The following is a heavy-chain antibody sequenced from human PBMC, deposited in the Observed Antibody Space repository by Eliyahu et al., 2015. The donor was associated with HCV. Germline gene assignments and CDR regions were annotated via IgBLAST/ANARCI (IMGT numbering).Heavy chain of an antibody. CDR2: IYPGXSXT. J-gene: IGHJ4*02. D-gene: IGHD3-22*01. CDR1: GYSFTSYW. Sequence: EVQLVQSGAEVKKPGESLKISXXGSGYSFTSYWIGWVRQMPGKGLEWMGXIYPGXSXTXYSPSFQGQVTISADKSISTAYLQWSSLKASDTAMYYCARRAYYYDSSGPTDYWGQGTLVTVSS. CDR3: ARRAYYYDSSGPTDY. V-gene: IGHV5-51*01.